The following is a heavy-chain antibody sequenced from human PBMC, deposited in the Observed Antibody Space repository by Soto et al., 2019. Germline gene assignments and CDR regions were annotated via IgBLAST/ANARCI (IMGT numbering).Heavy chain of an antibody. J-gene: IGHJ1*01. CDR3: ARDLYCAGGSCFSPH. Sequence: GGSLRLSCAASGVSFSDYYMSWIRQAPGKGLEWVSSITSAGTVHYAESVKGRLSLSRDNAKNTLYLQMNSLRAEDTAVYYCARDLYCAGGSCFSPHWGQGTLVTVSS. D-gene: IGHD2-15*01. CDR2: ITSAGTV. CDR1: GVSFSDYY. V-gene: IGHV3-11*01.